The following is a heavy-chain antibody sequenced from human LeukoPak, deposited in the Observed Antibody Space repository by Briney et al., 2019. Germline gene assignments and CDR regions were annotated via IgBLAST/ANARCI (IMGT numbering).Heavy chain of an antibody. D-gene: IGHD1-1*01. CDR2: INSGSSTI. Sequence: QTGGSLRLSCGASEFSLRSYSMDWVRQAPGKGLEWVSHINSGSSTIYYADSVKGRFTISRDNAGNSLYLHMNSLRAEDTAVYYCARVLLERPGIDSFDMWGQGTMVTVSS. J-gene: IGHJ3*02. CDR3: ARVLLERPGIDSFDM. CDR1: EFSLRSYS. V-gene: IGHV3-48*01.